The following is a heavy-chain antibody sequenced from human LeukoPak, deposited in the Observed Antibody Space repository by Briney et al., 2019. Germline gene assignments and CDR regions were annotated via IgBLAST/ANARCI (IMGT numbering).Heavy chain of an antibody. CDR2: IYTSGST. Sequence: SETLSLTCTVSGGSISSYYWSWIRQPAGKGLEWIGRIYTSGSTNYNPSLKSRVTISVDTSKNQFSLKLSSVTAADTAVYYCARDGTSRDILTGSVYYYYGMDVWGQGTTVTVSS. D-gene: IGHD3-9*01. J-gene: IGHJ6*02. CDR1: GGSISSYY. CDR3: ARDGTSRDILTGSVYYYYGMDV. V-gene: IGHV4-4*07.